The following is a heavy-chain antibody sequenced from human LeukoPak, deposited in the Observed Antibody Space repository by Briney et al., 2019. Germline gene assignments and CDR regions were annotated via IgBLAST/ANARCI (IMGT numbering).Heavy chain of an antibody. CDR1: GFTFSSYG. V-gene: IGHV3-30*18. J-gene: IGHJ4*02. D-gene: IGHD6-13*01. CDR2: ISYDGSNK. CDR3: AKDQGQQQFYFDY. Sequence: PGGSLRLSCAASGFTFSSYGMHWVRQAPGKGLEWVAVISYDGSNKYYADSVKGRFTISRDNSKNTLYLQMNSLRAEDTAVYYCAKDQGQQQFYFDYWGQGTLVTASS.